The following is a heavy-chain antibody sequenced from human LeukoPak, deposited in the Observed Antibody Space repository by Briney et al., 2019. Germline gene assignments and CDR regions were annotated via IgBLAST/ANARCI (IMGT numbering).Heavy chain of an antibody. V-gene: IGHV3-48*03. CDR3: ATSGAYEISWAFNI. J-gene: IGHJ3*02. CDR1: GFTFSTYE. D-gene: IGHD3-9*01. Sequence: SGGSLRLSCAGSGFTFSTYEMNWLRQAPGKGLEWVSYIGSRPTTTYYAESVRGRFTISRDNTMNSVYLQMTSLRADDAAVYFCATSGAYEISWAFNIWGQGTMVAVSS. CDR2: IGSRPTTT.